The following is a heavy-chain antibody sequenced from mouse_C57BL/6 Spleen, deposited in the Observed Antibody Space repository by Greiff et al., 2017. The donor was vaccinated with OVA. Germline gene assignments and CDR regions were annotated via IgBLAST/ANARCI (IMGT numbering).Heavy chain of an antibody. V-gene: IGHV1-15*01. Sequence: QVHVKQSGAELVRPGASVTLSCKASGYTFTDYEMHWVKQTPVHGLEWIGAIDPETGGTAYNQKFKGKAILTADKSSSTAYMELRSLTSEDSAVYYCTRENPFDYWGQGTTLTVSS. CDR2: IDPETGGT. J-gene: IGHJ2*01. CDR1: GYTFTDYE. CDR3: TRENPFDY.